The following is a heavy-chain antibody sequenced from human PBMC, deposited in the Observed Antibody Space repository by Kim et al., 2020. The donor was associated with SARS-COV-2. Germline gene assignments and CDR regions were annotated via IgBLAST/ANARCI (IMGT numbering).Heavy chain of an antibody. Sequence: TYSADTEKGRLPISRDNSKNTLYIQMNSLRAEDTAVYYCARDRYADAFDIWGQGTMVTVSS. J-gene: IGHJ3*02. V-gene: IGHV3-53*01. CDR3: ARDRYADAFDI. CDR2: T. D-gene: IGHD1-1*01.